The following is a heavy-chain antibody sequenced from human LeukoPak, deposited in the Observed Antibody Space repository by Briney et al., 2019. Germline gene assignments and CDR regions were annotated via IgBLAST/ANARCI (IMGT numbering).Heavy chain of an antibody. V-gene: IGHV3-53*01. Sequence: PGGSLRLPCAASGFSFSSSYMNWVRQAPGRGLEWVAVIYSGESTNYADSVKGRFTISRDSSKNTLYLQMNSLRAEDTAVYYCARASGIDYTDMPDYWGQGTLVTVSS. CDR3: ARASGIDYTDMPDY. CDR1: GFSFSSSY. J-gene: IGHJ4*02. D-gene: IGHD1-26*01. CDR2: IYSGEST.